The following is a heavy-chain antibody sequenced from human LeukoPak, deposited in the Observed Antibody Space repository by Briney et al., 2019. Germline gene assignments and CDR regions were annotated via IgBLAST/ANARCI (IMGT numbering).Heavy chain of an antibody. CDR1: GFTFSSYG. D-gene: IGHD3-9*01. Sequence: GRSLRLSCAASGFTFSSYGMHWVRQAPGKGLEWVAVIWYDGSNKYYADSVEGRFTISRDNSKNTLYLQMNSLRAEDTAVYYCARSYYDILTSWYFDYWGQGTLVTVSS. CDR3: ARSYYDILTSWYFDY. V-gene: IGHV3-33*01. J-gene: IGHJ4*02. CDR2: IWYDGSNK.